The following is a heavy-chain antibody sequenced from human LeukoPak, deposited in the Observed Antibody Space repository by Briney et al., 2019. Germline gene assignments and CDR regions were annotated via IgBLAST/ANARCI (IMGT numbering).Heavy chain of an antibody. CDR2: IASDGSST. Sequence: HAGGSLRLSCAASGFTFSSFAMSWVRQAPGKGLVWVSRIASDGSSTTYADSVKGRFSISRDNAKNTLYLQMNSLRVEDTAVYYCARGRPHGNDYWGQGTLVTVSS. CDR3: ARGRPHGNDY. V-gene: IGHV3-74*01. CDR1: GFTFSSFA. J-gene: IGHJ4*02. D-gene: IGHD4-23*01.